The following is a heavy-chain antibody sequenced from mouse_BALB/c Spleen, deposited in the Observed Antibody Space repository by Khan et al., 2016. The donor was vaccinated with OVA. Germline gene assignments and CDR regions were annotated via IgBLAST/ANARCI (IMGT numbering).Heavy chain of an antibody. CDR3: ARSTYRYAFVY. V-gene: IGHV3-8*02. CDR2: IIYTGSI. Sequence: EVQLQESGPSLVKPSQTLSLTCSVTGDSITSGYWNWIRKFPGNKFEFMGYIIYTGSIYYNPSLKSRISITRHTSKNQDYLQLNSVTTEDTATYYCARSTYRYAFVYWGQGTLVTVSA. J-gene: IGHJ3*01. CDR1: GDSITSGY. D-gene: IGHD2-14*01.